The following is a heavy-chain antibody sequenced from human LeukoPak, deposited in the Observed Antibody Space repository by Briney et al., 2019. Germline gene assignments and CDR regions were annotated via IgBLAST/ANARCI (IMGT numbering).Heavy chain of an antibody. CDR3: ARGHIAAAGRSEVFDY. CDR2: INHSGST. CDR1: GGSFSGYY. D-gene: IGHD6-13*01. V-gene: IGHV4-34*01. Sequence: PSETLSLTCAVYGGSFSGYYWSWIRQPPGKGLEWIGEINHSGSTNYNPSLKGRVTISVDTSKNQFSLKLSSVTAADTAVYYCARGHIAAAGRSEVFDYWGQGTLVTVSS. J-gene: IGHJ4*02.